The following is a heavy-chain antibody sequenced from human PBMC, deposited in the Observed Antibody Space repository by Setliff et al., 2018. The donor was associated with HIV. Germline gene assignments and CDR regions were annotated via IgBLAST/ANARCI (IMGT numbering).Heavy chain of an antibody. Sequence: GGSLRLSCAASGLIFSSYEMNWVRQAPGKGLVWVSRINTDGSSTSYADSVKGRFTISRDNAKNTLYLQMNSLRAEDTAVYYCARGVRGVVNGMDVWGQGTTVTVSS. CDR2: INTDGSST. J-gene: IGHJ6*02. CDR1: GLIFSSYE. V-gene: IGHV3-74*01. D-gene: IGHD3-10*01. CDR3: ARGVRGVVNGMDV.